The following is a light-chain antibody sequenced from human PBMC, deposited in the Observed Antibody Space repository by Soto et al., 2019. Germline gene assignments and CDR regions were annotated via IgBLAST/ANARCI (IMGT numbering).Light chain of an antibody. Sequence: EIVMTQSPATLSVSLGERATLSCRASQSVSSNVAWYQQKPGQAPRLLIYDTSKRAAGIPARFSGSGSGTDFTLTTSRLEPEDFAVYYCQQYGSSPITFGQGTRLEIK. V-gene: IGKV3-20*01. CDR2: DTS. CDR3: QQYGSSPIT. J-gene: IGKJ5*01. CDR1: QSVSSN.